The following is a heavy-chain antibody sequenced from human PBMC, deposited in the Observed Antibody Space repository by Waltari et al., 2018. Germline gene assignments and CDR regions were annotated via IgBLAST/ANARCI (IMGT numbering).Heavy chain of an antibody. J-gene: IGHJ4*02. D-gene: IGHD5-12*01. V-gene: IGHV3-33*01. CDR3: AREARLVACFDY. CDR2: IWYDGSNK. CDR1: GFTFSSYG. Sequence: QVQLVESGGGVVQPGRSLRLSCTASGFTFSSYGMHWVRQAPGKGLEWVAVIWYDGSNKYYADSVKGRFTISRDNSKNTLYLQMNSLRAEDTAVYYCAREARLVACFDYWGQGTLVTVSS.